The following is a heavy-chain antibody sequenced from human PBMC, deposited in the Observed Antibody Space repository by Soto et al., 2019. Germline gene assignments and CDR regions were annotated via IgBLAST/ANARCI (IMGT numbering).Heavy chain of an antibody. D-gene: IGHD3-9*01. CDR2: IWYEGSNK. V-gene: IGHV3-33*01. J-gene: IGHJ5*02. Sequence: QVQLVESGGGVVQPGRSLRLSCAASGFTFSSYGMHWVRQAPGKGLEWVAVIWYEGSNKYYADSVKGRFTISRDNSKNTLYLQLNSLRAEDTAVYYCARVMRRSYYDILTGYSHNWFDPWGQGTLVTVSS. CDR3: ARVMRRSYYDILTGYSHNWFDP. CDR1: GFTFSSYG.